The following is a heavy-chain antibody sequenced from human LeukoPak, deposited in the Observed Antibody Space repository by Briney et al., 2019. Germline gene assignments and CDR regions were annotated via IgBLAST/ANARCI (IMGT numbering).Heavy chain of an antibody. CDR2: IWYDGSNK. CDR3: ARGSYYDILTGYPTFDY. V-gene: IGHV3-33*01. J-gene: IGHJ4*02. Sequence: PGGSLRLSCAASGFTFSSYGMHWVRQAPGKGLEWVAVIWYDGSNKYYADSVKGRFTISRDNSKNTLYLQMNSLRAEDTTVYYCARGSYYDILTGYPTFDYWGQGTLVTVSS. D-gene: IGHD3-9*01. CDR1: GFTFSSYG.